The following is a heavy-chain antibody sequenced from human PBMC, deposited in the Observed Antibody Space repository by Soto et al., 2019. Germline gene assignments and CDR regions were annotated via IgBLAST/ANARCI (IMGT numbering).Heavy chain of an antibody. CDR2: ISAYNGNT. CDR1: GYTFTSYG. CDR3: ARDPDDYGDYRGAFDI. J-gene: IGHJ3*02. Sequence: ASVKVSCKASGYTFTSYGISWVRQAPGQGLEWMGWISAYNGNTNYAQKLQGRVTMTTDTSTSTAYMELSSLRSEDTAVYYCARDPDDYGDYRGAFDIWGQGTMVTVSS. V-gene: IGHV1-18*01. D-gene: IGHD4-17*01.